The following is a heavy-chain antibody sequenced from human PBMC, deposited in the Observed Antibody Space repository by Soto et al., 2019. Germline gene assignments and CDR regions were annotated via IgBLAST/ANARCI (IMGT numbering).Heavy chain of an antibody. J-gene: IGHJ4*02. CDR2: IYYSGST. CDR1: GGSISSSSYY. V-gene: IGHV4-39*01. D-gene: IGHD3-9*01. CDR3: ARQDVLRYFDWLFPIDY. Sequence: SETLSLTCTVSGGSISSSSYYWGWIRQPPGKGLEWIGSIYYSGSTYYNPSLKSRVTISVDTSKNQFSLKLSSVTAADTAVYYCARQDVLRYFDWLFPIDYWGKGTLVTVPS.